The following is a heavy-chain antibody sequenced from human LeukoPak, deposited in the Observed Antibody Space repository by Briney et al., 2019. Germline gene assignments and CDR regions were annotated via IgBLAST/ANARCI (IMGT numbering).Heavy chain of an antibody. D-gene: IGHD3-22*01. V-gene: IGHV3-23*01. Sequence: GGSLRLSCAASGFTFSTYAMSWVRQAPGKGLEWVSAISSSGGSTYYADSVKGRFTISRDNSKNTLYLQMNSLRAEDTAVYYCATRRYDSSGFDHWGQGTLVTVPS. CDR1: GFTFSTYA. CDR2: ISSSGGST. CDR3: ATRRYDSSGFDH. J-gene: IGHJ4*02.